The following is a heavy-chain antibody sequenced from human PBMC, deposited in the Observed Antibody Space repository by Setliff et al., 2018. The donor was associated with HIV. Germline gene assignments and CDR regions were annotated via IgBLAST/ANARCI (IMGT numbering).Heavy chain of an antibody. CDR1: GASISSYY. D-gene: IGHD3-22*01. V-gene: IGHV4-4*09. J-gene: IGHJ5*02. Sequence: NPSETLSLTCSVSGASISSYYWSWIRQPPGKGLEWIGYISPTGNTNYNPSLKSRVTISTDTSKNQFALNVRSVTAAATAVYYCASRVYYYDESAILREEGLVPWRQGTLVTVSS. CDR3: ASRVYYYDESAILREEGLVP. CDR2: ISPTGNT.